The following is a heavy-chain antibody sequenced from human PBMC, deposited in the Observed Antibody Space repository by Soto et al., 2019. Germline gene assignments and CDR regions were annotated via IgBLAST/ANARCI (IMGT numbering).Heavy chain of an antibody. CDR1: GGSFSGYY. V-gene: IGHV4-34*01. Sequence: SETLSLTCAVYGGSFSGYYWSWIRQPPGKGLEWIGEINHSGSTNYNPSLKSRVTISVDTSKNQFSLKLSSVTAADTAVYYCARGRSDYVWGSYRTPFDYWGQGTLVTVSS. D-gene: IGHD3-16*02. CDR3: ARGRSDYVWGSYRTPFDY. CDR2: INHSGST. J-gene: IGHJ4*02.